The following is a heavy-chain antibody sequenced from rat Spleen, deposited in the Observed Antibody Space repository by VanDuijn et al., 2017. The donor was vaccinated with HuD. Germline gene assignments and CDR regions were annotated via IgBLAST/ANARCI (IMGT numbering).Heavy chain of an antibody. D-gene: IGHD1-11*01. CDR1: GFSLTSYH. J-gene: IGHJ4*01. CDR3: ARHLRVASGVMDV. CDR2: IWAGGGT. Sequence: SCTVSGFSLTSYHVSWVRQPPGKSLVWMGTIWAGGGTNYNSAVQSRLSISRDTSKSQVFLKMNSLQPEDTGTYYCARHLRVASGVMDVWGQGASVTVSS. V-gene: IGHV2-72*01.